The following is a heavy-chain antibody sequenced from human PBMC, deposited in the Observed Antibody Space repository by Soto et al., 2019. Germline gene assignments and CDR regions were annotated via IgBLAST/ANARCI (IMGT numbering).Heavy chain of an antibody. CDR2: IYYSGST. CDR3: ARLSGWYLFDY. Sequence: PSETLSLTCTVSGGSISSSSYYWDWIRQPPGKGLEWIGSIYYSGSTYYNPSLKSRVTISVDTSKNQFSLKLSSVTAADTAVYYCARLSGWYLFDYWGQGTLVTVSS. V-gene: IGHV4-39*01. D-gene: IGHD6-19*01. J-gene: IGHJ4*02. CDR1: GGSISSSSYY.